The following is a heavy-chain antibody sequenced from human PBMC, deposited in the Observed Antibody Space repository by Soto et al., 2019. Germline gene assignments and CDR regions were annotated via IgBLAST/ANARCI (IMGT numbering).Heavy chain of an antibody. V-gene: IGHV3-11*01. D-gene: IGHD6-13*01. Sequence: GGSLRLSCAASGFTFSDYYMSWIRQAPWKGLEWVSYISSSGSTIYYADSVKGRLTISRDNAKDSLYLQMNSLRAEDTAVYYCARDTAAGTSYYYYGMDVWGQGTTVTVSS. CDR1: GFTFSDYY. CDR3: ARDTAAGTSYYYYGMDV. J-gene: IGHJ6*02. CDR2: ISSSGSTI.